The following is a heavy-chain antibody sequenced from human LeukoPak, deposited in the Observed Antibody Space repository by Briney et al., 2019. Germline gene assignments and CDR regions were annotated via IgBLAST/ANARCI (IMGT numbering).Heavy chain of an antibody. CDR2: ISYDGSNK. V-gene: IGHV3-30-3*01. CDR3: ARGPLRDGYNQPGGY. J-gene: IGHJ4*02. CDR1: GFTFSSYA. Sequence: GGSLRLSCAASGFTFSSYAMHWVRQAPGKGLEWVAVISYDGSNKYYADSVKGRFTISRDNSKNTLYLQMNSLRAEDTAVYYCARGPLRDGYNQPGGYWGQGTLVTVSS. D-gene: IGHD5-24*01.